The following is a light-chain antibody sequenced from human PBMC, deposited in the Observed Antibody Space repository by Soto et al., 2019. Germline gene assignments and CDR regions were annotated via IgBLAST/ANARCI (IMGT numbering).Light chain of an antibody. CDR1: QSVSSGY. Sequence: EIVLTQSPVTLSLSPGERATLSCRASQSVSSGYLAWYQQKPGQAPRLLIYGASSRATGIPDRFSGSGSGTDFTLTISRLEPEDFAVYFCQRYGSSPLITFGQGTRLEIK. CDR3: QRYGSSPLIT. CDR2: GAS. V-gene: IGKV3-20*01. J-gene: IGKJ5*01.